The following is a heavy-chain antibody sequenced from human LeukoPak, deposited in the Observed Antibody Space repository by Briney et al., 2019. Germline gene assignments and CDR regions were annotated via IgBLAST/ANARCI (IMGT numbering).Heavy chain of an antibody. CDR3: ARGGKATVVTM. Sequence: PSETLSLTCSVSGGSINSYYWSWIRQPAGKGLEWIGRIYSSGSTNYNPSLKSRVSMSVDTSKNQFSLKLTSVTAADTAVYYCARGGKATVVTMWGQGILVTVSS. CDR2: IYSSGST. CDR1: GGSINSYY. V-gene: IGHV4-4*07. D-gene: IGHD4-23*01. J-gene: IGHJ4*02.